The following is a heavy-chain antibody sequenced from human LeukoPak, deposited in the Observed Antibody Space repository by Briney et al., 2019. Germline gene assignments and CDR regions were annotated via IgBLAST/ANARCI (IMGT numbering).Heavy chain of an antibody. D-gene: IGHD2-2*01. CDR2: IIPIFGTA. Sequence: SVKVPCKASGYTFTSYYMHWVRQAPGQGLEWMGGIIPIFGTANYAQKFQGRVTITADESTSTAYMELSSLRSEDTAVYYCASNIVVVPAAIRYYYYMDVWGKGTTVTVSS. CDR1: GYTFTSYY. V-gene: IGHV1-69*13. J-gene: IGHJ6*03. CDR3: ASNIVVVPAAIRYYYYMDV.